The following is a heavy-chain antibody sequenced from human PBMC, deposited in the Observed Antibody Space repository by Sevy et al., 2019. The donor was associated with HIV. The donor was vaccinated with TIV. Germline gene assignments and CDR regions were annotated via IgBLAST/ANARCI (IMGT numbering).Heavy chain of an antibody. CDR3: ARRSVPAAIGYYYYYYMDV. J-gene: IGHJ6*03. V-gene: IGHV3-11*01. D-gene: IGHD2-2*02. CDR2: ISSSGSTI. CDR1: GFTFSDYY. Sequence: GGSLRLSCAASGFTFSDYYMSWIRQAPGKGLEWVSYISSSGSTIYYADSVKGRFTISRDNAKNSLYLQMNSLRAEDTAVYYCARRSVPAAIGYYYYYYMDVWGKRTTVTVSS.